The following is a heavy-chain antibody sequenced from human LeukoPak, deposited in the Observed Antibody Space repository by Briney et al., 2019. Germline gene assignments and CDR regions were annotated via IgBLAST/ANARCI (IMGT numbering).Heavy chain of an antibody. Sequence: NPSETLSLTCAVYGGSFSGYYWSWIRQPPGKGLEWIGEINHSGSTNYNPSLKSRVTISVDTSKNQFSLKLSSVTAADTAVYYCARGEPAYLDYWGQGTLVTVSS. D-gene: IGHD1-14*01. J-gene: IGHJ4*02. CDR1: GGSFSGYY. V-gene: IGHV4-34*01. CDR2: INHSGST. CDR3: ARGEPAYLDY.